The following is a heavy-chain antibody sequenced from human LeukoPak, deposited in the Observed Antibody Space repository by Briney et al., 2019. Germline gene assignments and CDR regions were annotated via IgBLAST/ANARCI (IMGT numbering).Heavy chain of an antibody. D-gene: IGHD6-13*01. CDR1: GYTFTSYY. CDR3: ARDLRGYSSRWGFFDS. J-gene: IGHJ5*01. CDR2: INPSGGSA. Sequence: ASVKVSCKASGYTFTSYYMHWVRQAPGQGLEWMGIINPSGGSASYAQKFQGRVTMTRDTSTSTVYMELSSLRSEDTAVYYCARDLRGYSSRWGFFDSWGQGTLVTVSS. V-gene: IGHV1-46*01.